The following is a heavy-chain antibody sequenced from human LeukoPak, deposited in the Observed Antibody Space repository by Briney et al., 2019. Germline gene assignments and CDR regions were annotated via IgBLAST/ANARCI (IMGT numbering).Heavy chain of an antibody. D-gene: IGHD6-13*01. CDR1: GFTFSGSA. Sequence: GGSLRLSCAASGFTFSGSAMHWVRQAPGKGLEWVAFIHYDGSDKYYADSVKGRFTISRDNSKNTLYLQMNSLRAEDTAVYYCAKQQYSSSDFDYWGQGTLVTVSS. CDR3: AKQQYSSSDFDY. J-gene: IGHJ4*02. V-gene: IGHV3-30*02. CDR2: IHYDGSDK.